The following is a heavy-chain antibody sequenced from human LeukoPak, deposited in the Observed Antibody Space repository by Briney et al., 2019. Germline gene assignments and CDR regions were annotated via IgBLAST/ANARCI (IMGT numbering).Heavy chain of an antibody. J-gene: IGHJ4*02. Sequence: PGGSLRLSCAASGFTFSNYAMSWVRQAPGKGLEWVSSISGSGASTYYAHSVKGRFTISRDNSKNTLYLQMNRLRAEDTAVYYCAKVLSAVGTGFWGQGTLVTVSS. CDR2: ISGSGAST. CDR1: GFTFSNYA. V-gene: IGHV3-23*01. CDR3: AKVLSAVGTGF. D-gene: IGHD6-13*01.